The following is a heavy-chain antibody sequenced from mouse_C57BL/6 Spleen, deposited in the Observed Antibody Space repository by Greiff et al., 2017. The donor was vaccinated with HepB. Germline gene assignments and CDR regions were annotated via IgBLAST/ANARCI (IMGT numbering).Heavy chain of an antibody. CDR2: IDPENGDT. CDR3: IAYDYGAMDY. J-gene: IGHJ4*01. D-gene: IGHD6-5*01. CDR1: GFNIKDDY. Sequence: EVQLQQSGAELVRPGASVKLSCTASGFNIKDDYMHWVKQRPEQGLEWIGWIDPENGDTEYASKFQGKATITAATSSNTAYLQLSSLTSEDTAVYYCIAYDYGAMDYWGQGTSVTVSS. V-gene: IGHV14-4*01.